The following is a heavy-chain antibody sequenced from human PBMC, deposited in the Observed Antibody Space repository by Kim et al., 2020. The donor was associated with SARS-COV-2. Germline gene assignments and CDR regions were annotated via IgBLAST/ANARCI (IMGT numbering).Heavy chain of an antibody. CDR1: GGSFSGYY. D-gene: IGHD3-10*01. Sequence: SETLSLTCAVYGGSFSGYYWSWIRQPPGKGLEWIGEINHSGSTNYNPSLKSRVTISVDTSKNQFSLKLSSVTAADTAVYYCARAQRGGSYYGMDVWGQGTTVTVSS. CDR3: ARAQRGGSYYGMDV. V-gene: IGHV4-34*01. J-gene: IGHJ6*02. CDR2: INHSGST.